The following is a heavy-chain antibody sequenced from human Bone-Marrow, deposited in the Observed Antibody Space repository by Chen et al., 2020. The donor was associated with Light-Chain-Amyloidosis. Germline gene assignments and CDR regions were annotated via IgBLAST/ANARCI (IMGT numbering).Heavy chain of an antibody. CDR3: ARGQGIGVAGTRDFQH. Sequence: QVQLQQWGAGLLKPSETLSLTCAVYGGSFSGYYWSWIRQPPGKGLEWIGEINHSGSTNCNPSLKSRVTISVDTSKNQFSLKLSSVTAADTAVYYCARGQGIGVAGTRDFQHWGQGTLVTVSS. J-gene: IGHJ1*01. CDR2: INHSGST. D-gene: IGHD6-19*01. CDR1: GGSFSGYY. V-gene: IGHV4-34*01.